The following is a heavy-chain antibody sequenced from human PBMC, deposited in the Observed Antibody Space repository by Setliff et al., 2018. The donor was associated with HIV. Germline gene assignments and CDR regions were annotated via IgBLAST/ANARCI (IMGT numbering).Heavy chain of an antibody. D-gene: IGHD5-18*01. CDR3: VRDHIQLGSE. J-gene: IGHJ4*02. CDR2: INSDGSDT. CDR1: GFTFSNYW. V-gene: IGHV3-74*01. Sequence: GESLKISCAASGFTFSNYWMHWVRQAPGKGLVWVSHINSDGSDTSYADSVKGRFTISRDNAKNTLDLQMNNLRAEDAAVYYCVRDHIQLGSEWGQGTLVTVSS.